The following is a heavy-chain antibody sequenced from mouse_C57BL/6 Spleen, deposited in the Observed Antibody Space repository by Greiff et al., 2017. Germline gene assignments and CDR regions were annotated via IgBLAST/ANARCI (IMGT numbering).Heavy chain of an antibody. CDR2: ISYSGST. CDR3: SRAYGSSYGFAY. J-gene: IGHJ3*01. V-gene: IGHV3-1*01. CDR1: GYSITSGYD. D-gene: IGHD1-1*01. Sequence: EVQLKESGPGMVKPSQSLSLTCTVTGYSITSGYDWHWIRHFPGNKLAWMGYISYSGSTNYKPYLKSRIPITTDKSKNHFFLKLNSLTTEDTATYYCSRAYGSSYGFAYGGQGTLVTVSA.